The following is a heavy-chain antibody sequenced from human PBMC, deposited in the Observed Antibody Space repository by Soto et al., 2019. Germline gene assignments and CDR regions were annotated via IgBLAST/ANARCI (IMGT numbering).Heavy chain of an antibody. CDR2: ISTSGGTT. Sequence: GGSLRLSCAVSGFTFRSYGMNWVRQAPGKGLEWVSYISTSGGTTSYADSVKGRFTISRDNARNSLYLQMNSLKTEDTAVYYCTIPRGPMIRPWGQGTLVTVSS. CDR1: GFTFRSYG. D-gene: IGHD3-22*01. CDR3: TIPRGPMIRP. J-gene: IGHJ5*02. V-gene: IGHV3-48*01.